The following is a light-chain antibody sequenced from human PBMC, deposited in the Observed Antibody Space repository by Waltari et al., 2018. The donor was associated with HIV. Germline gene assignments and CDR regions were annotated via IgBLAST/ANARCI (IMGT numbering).Light chain of an antibody. J-gene: IGLJ2*01. CDR3: ETLDDNLNGPV. Sequence: QSVLTQPPSASGTPRQRVTISCSGSSSNIGNNAVTWYQQFPGTAPKLLIYSNNQRPSGVPDRFSGSKSGTSASLAISGLQSEDEANYYCETLDDNLNGPVFGGGTKLTVL. V-gene: IGLV1-44*01. CDR1: SSNIGNNA. CDR2: SNN.